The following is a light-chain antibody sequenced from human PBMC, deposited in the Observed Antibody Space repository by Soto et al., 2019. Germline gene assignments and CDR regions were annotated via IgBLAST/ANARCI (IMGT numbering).Light chain of an antibody. CDR3: EXAGSFPIT. CDR2: DAS. V-gene: IGKV1-12*01. J-gene: IGKJ5*01. Sequence: DIQMTQSPSSLSASVGDRVTITCRASQNIWRLLAWYQQKPGKAPELLIYDASSLQSGVPPRFSGSGSGTDLNLTISRLQPEDFATYYCEXAGSFPITCGQGTRLDIK. CDR1: QNIWRL.